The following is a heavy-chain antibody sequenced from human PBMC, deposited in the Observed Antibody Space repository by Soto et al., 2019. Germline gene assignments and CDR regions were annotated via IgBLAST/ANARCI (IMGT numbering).Heavy chain of an antibody. V-gene: IGHV1-69*01. CDR1: GGTFSSYA. CDR3: AREVGWELAYYFDY. CDR2: SIPIFGTA. Sequence: QVQLVQSGAEVKKPGSSVKVSCKASGGTFSSYAISWVRQAPGQGLEWMGGSIPIFGTANYAQKFQGRVTITADESMSTAYMELSSLRSEDTAVYYCAREVGWELAYYFDYWGQGTLVTVSS. D-gene: IGHD1-26*01. J-gene: IGHJ4*02.